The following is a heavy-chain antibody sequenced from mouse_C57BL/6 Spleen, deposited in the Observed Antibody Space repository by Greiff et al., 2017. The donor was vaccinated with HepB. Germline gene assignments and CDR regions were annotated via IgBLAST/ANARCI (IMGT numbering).Heavy chain of an antibody. CDR2: IYPGSGNT. Sequence: VQLQESGAELVRPGASVKLSCKASGYTFTDYYINWVKQRPGQGLEWIARIYPGSGNTYYNEKFKGKATLTAEKSSSTAYMQLSSLTSEDSAVYVCARFRGFLFDDWGQGTTLTVSS. D-gene: IGHD3-2*02. J-gene: IGHJ2*01. CDR1: GYTFTDYY. V-gene: IGHV1-76*01. CDR3: ARFRGFLFDD.